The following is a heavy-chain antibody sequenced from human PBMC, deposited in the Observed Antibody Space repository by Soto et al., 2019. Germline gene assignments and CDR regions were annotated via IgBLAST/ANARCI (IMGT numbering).Heavy chain of an antibody. Sequence: GGSLRLSCAASGFTFSSYSMNWVRQAPGKGLEWVSYISSSSSTIYYADSVKGRFTISRDNAKNSLYLQMNSLRAEDTAVYYCARGPSKAFGGVHGVNAFDIWGQGTMVTVSS. D-gene: IGHD3-16*01. J-gene: IGHJ3*02. CDR1: GFTFSSYS. CDR3: ARGPSKAFGGVHGVNAFDI. V-gene: IGHV3-48*01. CDR2: ISSSSSTI.